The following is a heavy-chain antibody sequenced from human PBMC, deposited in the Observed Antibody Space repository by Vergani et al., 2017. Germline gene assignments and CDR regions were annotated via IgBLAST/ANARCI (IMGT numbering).Heavy chain of an antibody. Sequence: QVQLVESGGGVVQPGRYLRLSCAASGFTFSSYAMHWVRQAPGKGLEWVAVISYDGSNKYYADSVKGRFTISRDNSKNTLYLQMNSLRAEDTAVYYCPRGGRFESPSRNYYYYMDVWGKGTTVTVSS. CDR1: GFTFSSYA. J-gene: IGHJ6*03. D-gene: IGHD3-10*01. CDR3: PRGGRFESPSRNYYYYMDV. CDR2: ISYDGSNK. V-gene: IGHV3-30-3*01.